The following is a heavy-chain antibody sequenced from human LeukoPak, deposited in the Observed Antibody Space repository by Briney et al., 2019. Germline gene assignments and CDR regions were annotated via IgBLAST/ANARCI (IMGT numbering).Heavy chain of an antibody. J-gene: IGHJ4*02. D-gene: IGHD6-13*01. Sequence: ASVTVSCKASGYSFTRYGISWVRQAPGQGLEWMGWISAYNGNTNYAQKLQGRVTMTTDTSTSTAYMELRSLRSDDTAVYYCAADIGAAELDYWGQGTLVTVSS. CDR1: GYSFTRYG. CDR3: AADIGAAELDY. V-gene: IGHV1-18*01. CDR2: ISAYNGNT.